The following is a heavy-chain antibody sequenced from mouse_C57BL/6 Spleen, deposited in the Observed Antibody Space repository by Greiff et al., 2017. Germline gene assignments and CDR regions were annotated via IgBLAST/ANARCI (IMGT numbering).Heavy chain of an antibody. Sequence: QVQLQQPGAELVKLSCKASGYTFTSYWMHWVKQRPGRGLEWIGRIDPNSGGTKYNEKFKSKATLTVDKPSSTAYMQLSSLTSEDSAVYYCAREGYYGSSYYFDYWGQGTTLTVSS. V-gene: IGHV1-72*01. CDR1: GYTFTSYW. CDR3: AREGYYGSSYYFDY. D-gene: IGHD1-1*01. J-gene: IGHJ2*01. CDR2: IDPNSGGT.